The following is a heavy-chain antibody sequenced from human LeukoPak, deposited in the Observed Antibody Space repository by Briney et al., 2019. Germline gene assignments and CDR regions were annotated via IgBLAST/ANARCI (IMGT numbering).Heavy chain of an antibody. CDR2: IRSKAYGETA. Sequence: GGSLRLSCTASGFTFGDYAMSWIRQAPRKGLEWVGFIRSKAYGETADYAASVKGRFTISRDDSRNTAYLQMNSLETEDAAMYYCTIGVYWGQGTLVTVSS. CDR3: TIGVY. V-gene: IGHV3-49*03. CDR1: GFTFGDYA. J-gene: IGHJ4*02.